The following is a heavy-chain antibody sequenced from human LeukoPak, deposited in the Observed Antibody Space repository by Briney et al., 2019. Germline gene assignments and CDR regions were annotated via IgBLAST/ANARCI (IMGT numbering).Heavy chain of an antibody. D-gene: IGHD5-12*01. CDR1: GFTFSSSG. CDR3: AKPQVEYSGYDTFDY. CDR2: IRYDGSNK. V-gene: IGHV3-30*02. J-gene: IGHJ4*02. Sequence: GGSLRLSCAASGFTFSSSGMHWVRQAPGKGLEWVTFIRYDGSNKYYADSVKGRFTISRDNSKNTLYLQMNSLRAEDTAVYYCAKPQVEYSGYDTFDYWGQGTLVTVSS.